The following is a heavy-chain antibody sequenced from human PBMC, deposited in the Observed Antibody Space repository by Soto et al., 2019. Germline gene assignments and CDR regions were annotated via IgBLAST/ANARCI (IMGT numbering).Heavy chain of an antibody. CDR2: INHSGST. CDR1: GGSFSGYY. V-gene: IGHV4-34*01. J-gene: IGHJ5*02. Sequence: PSETLSLTCAVYGGSFSGYYWSWIRQPPGKGLEWIGEINHSGSTNYNPSLKSRVTISVDTSKNQFSLKLSSVTAADTAVYYCARLIIVVVKADKYNWFDTWGQGTLVTVSS. CDR3: ARLIIVVVKADKYNWFDT. D-gene: IGHD2-2*01.